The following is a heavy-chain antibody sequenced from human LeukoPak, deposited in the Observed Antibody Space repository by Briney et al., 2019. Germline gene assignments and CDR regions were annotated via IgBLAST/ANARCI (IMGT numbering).Heavy chain of an antibody. CDR3: ARDPSFSVPYYYYGMDV. V-gene: IGHV3-53*01. CDR2: IYTGGST. D-gene: IGHD3-10*01. Sequence: GGSLRLSCAASGFAVSRNYMSWVRQTPGKGLEWVSVIYTGGSTYYADSVKGRFTISRDNSKNTLYLQMNSLRAEDTAVYYCARDPSFSVPYYYYGMDVWGQGTTVTVSS. CDR1: GFAVSRNY. J-gene: IGHJ6*02.